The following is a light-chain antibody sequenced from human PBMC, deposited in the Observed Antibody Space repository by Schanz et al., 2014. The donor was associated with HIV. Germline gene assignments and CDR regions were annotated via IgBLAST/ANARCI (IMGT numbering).Light chain of an antibody. CDR3: SSYTSSLTRV. CDR2: EVN. Sequence: QSALTQPPSASGSPGQSVTISCTGTSSDVGGYNYVSWYQQHPGKAPKLMIYEVNKRPSGVPDRFSGSKSGNTASLTVSGLQAEDEADYFCSSYTSSLTRVFGTGTKLTVL. V-gene: IGLV2-8*01. CDR1: SSDVGGYNY. J-gene: IGLJ1*01.